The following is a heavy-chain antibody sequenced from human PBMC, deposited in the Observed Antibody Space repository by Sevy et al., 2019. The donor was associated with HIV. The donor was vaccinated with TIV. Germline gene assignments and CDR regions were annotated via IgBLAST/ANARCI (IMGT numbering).Heavy chain of an antibody. D-gene: IGHD3-22*01. J-gene: IGHJ5*01. Sequence: GGSLRLSCAASGFTFSYYNMNWVRQAPGKGLEWVSSISSGSSYIHYAESVKGRFTISRDNAKNSLFLQMNSLRAEDTAVDYCAQARIYYDSWGHDSWGPGTLVTVSS. CDR1: GFTFSYYN. CDR2: ISSGSSYI. V-gene: IGHV3-21*01. CDR3: AQARIYYDSWGHDS.